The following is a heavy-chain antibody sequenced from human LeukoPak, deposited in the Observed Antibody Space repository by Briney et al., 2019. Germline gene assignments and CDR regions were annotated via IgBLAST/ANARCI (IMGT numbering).Heavy chain of an antibody. J-gene: IGHJ4*02. D-gene: IGHD1-26*01. CDR3: ARDRYSGTYWGYFDY. Sequence: SETPSLTCTVSGGSINSYYWSWIRQPPGKGLEWIGYIYYSGSTNYNPSLKSRVTVSVDTSKNQFSLNLSSVTAADTAVYYCARDRYSGTYWGYFDYWGQGTLVTVSS. CDR2: IYYSGST. V-gene: IGHV4-59*01. CDR1: GGSINSYY.